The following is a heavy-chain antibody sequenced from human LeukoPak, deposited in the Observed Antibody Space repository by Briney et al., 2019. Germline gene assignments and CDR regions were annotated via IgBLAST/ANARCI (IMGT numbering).Heavy chain of an antibody. V-gene: IGHV4-59*01. CDR2: IYYRGTT. CDR3: ARGTVYRRSYPFDD. CDR1: GGSISSSYY. Sequence: KPSETLTLTCTVSGGSISSSYYWNWVRQAPGKGLEWIGYIYYRGTTNYNPSLKSRVTISVDTSKNEFSLRLNSVTAADTAVYYCARGTVYRRSYPFDDWGQGTLVTVSS. J-gene: IGHJ4*02. D-gene: IGHD1-26*01.